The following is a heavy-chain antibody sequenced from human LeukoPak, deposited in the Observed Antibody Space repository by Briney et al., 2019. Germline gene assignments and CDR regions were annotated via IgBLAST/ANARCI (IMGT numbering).Heavy chain of an antibody. V-gene: IGHV1-46*01. J-gene: IGHJ2*01. CDR2: INPSGGST. CDR3: ARDTRDGYNLYWYFDL. Sequence: ASVKVSCMASGYTFTSYYIHWVRQAPGQGLEWMGIINPSGGSTSYAQKFQGRVTMTRDTSTSTVYMELSSLRSEDTAVYYCARDTRDGYNLYWYFDLWGRGTLVTVSS. CDR1: GYTFTSYY. D-gene: IGHD5-24*01.